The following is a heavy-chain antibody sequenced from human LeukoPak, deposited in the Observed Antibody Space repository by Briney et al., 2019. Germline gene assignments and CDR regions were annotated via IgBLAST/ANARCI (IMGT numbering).Heavy chain of an antibody. D-gene: IGHD1-14*01. CDR3: ARSRTSSPYDKNLNF. V-gene: IGHV3-21*01. J-gene: IGHJ4*02. CDR1: GFTFSSYT. CDR2: ISSSINYI. Sequence: GGSLRLSCAASGFTFSSYTMSWVREAPGKGLGWVSSISSSINYIYHADSVKGRFTISRDDAQNSVYLQMNSLKDEDTAVYYCARSRTSSPYDKNLNFWGQGALVIVSS.